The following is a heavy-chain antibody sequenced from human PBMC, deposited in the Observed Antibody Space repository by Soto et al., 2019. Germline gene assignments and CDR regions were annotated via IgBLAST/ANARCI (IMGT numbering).Heavy chain of an antibody. CDR1: GASISGYH. V-gene: IGHV4-59*08. Sequence: PSETLSLTCTVSGASISGYHWSWIRQFPGKGLECLGYISYSGATNYNPSLKSRVTMSIDTSKNQFSLQLNSVTAADTAVYYCARVYAVNYVGYFDCWGQGTLVTVSS. CDR3: ARVYAVNYVGYFDC. J-gene: IGHJ4*02. D-gene: IGHD3-16*01. CDR2: ISYSGAT.